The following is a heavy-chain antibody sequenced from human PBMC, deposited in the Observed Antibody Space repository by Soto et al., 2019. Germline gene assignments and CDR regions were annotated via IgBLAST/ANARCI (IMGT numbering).Heavy chain of an antibody. V-gene: IGHV4-4*02. J-gene: IGHJ4*02. CDR1: GDSMSSSNW. Sequence: QVQLQESGPGLLKPSGTLSLTCTVSGDSMSSSNWWNWVRQPPGKGLEWIGEAHHSGRTNYNPSLKSRVTISVDRSQNLFSLKLASVTAADTAVYYCVRSEATALYYWGQGTLVTVSS. CDR2: AHHSGRT. CDR3: VRSEATALYY.